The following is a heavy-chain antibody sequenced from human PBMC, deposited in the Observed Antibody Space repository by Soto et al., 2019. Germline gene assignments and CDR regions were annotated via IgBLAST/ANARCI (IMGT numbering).Heavy chain of an antibody. CDR1: GYTFTSYG. J-gene: IGHJ3*02. V-gene: IGHV1-18*01. D-gene: IGHD3-9*01. Sequence: QVQLVQSGAEVKKPGASVKVSCKASGYTFTSYGISWVRQAPGQGLEWMGWISAYNGNTNYAQKLQGRVTMTTDTSTSTAYMELRSLRSDDTVVYYCAREALRYFDWLPNADAFDSWGQGTMVTVSS. CDR2: ISAYNGNT. CDR3: AREALRYFDWLPNADAFDS.